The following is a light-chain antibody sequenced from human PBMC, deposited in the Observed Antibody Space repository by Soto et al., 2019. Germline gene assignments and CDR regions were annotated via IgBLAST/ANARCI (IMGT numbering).Light chain of an antibody. CDR3: QQYHNTPIT. J-gene: IGKJ5*01. CDR1: QSVSSNY. CDR2: GVS. Sequence: PEERATLSCRASQSVSSNYLAWYQQIPGQAPRLLIYGVSSRAAGIPDRFSGSGSGTDFTLTINRLEPEDFDVYYCQQYHNTPITFGQGTRLEIK. V-gene: IGKV3-20*01.